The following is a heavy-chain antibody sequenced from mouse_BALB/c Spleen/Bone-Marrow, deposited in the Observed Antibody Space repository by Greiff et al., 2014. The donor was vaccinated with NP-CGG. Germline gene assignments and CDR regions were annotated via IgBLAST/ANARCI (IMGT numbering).Heavy chain of an antibody. D-gene: IGHD2-14*01. CDR1: GFNIKDAY. J-gene: IGHJ2*01. CDR3: ARYRLGTYLDY. Sequence: EVQLQQSGAELVKPGASVKLSCTASGFNIKDAYMHWVKQRPEQGLEWIGRIDPANDNTKYDPKFQGTATITADTSSNTAYLQLSSLTSEDTAVYYCARYRLGTYLDYWGQGTTLTVSS. V-gene: IGHV14-3*02. CDR2: IDPANDNT.